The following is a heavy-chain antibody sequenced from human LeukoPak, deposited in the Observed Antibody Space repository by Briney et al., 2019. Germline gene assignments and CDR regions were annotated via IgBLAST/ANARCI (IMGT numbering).Heavy chain of an antibody. CDR3: GKGGSVTGHRFYY. CDR1: GFTFSSYA. D-gene: IGHD1-14*01. J-gene: IGHJ4*02. Sequence: GGSLRLSCAASGFTFSSYAMSWVRQAPGKGLEWVSAISGSGGSTYFADSVKGRFTVSRDNSKNTLYLQMNSLRAEDTAAYYCGKGGSVTGHRFYYWGQGTLVTVSS. V-gene: IGHV3-23*01. CDR2: ISGSGGST.